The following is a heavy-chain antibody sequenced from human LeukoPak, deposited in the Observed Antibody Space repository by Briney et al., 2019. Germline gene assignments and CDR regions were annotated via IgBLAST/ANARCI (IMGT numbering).Heavy chain of an antibody. CDR2: IYYSGST. V-gene: IGHV4-39*07. CDR3: ARAGYDFWSGYPRYYFDY. CDR1: GGSIITSSYY. Sequence: SETLSLTCTVSGGSIITSSYYWGWIRQPPGKGLEWIGSIYYSGSTYYNPSLESRVTISVHTSKNQFSLKLSSVTAADTAVYYCARAGYDFWSGYPRYYFDYWGQGTLVTVSS. J-gene: IGHJ4*02. D-gene: IGHD3-3*01.